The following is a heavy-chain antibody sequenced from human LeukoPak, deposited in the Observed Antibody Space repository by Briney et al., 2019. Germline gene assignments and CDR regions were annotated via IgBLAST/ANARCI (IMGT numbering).Heavy chain of an antibody. CDR2: ISGSGGST. CDR1: GFTFSSYA. CDR3: AKDGVSVGATTNWFDP. D-gene: IGHD1-26*01. V-gene: IGHV3-23*01. J-gene: IGHJ5*02. Sequence: GGSLRLSCAASGFTFSSYAMSWVRQAPGKGLEWVSAISGSGGSTYYADSVKGRFTISRDNSKNTLYLQMNSLRAEDTAVYYCAKDGVSVGATTNWFDPWGQGTLVTVSS.